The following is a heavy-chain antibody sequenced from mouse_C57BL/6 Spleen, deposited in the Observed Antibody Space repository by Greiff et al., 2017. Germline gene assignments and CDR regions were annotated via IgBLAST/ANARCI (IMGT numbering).Heavy chain of an antibody. D-gene: IGHD4-1*01. J-gene: IGHJ4*01. CDR2: IDPSDSET. V-gene: IGHV1-52*01. Sequence: QVQLQQSGAELVRPGSSVKLSCKASGYTFTSYWMHWVKQRPIQGLEWIGNIDPSDSETHYNQKFKDKATLTVDKSSSTAYMQLSSLTSEDSAVYYCAKDIANWNYAMDYWGQGTSVTVSS. CDR3: AKDIANWNYAMDY. CDR1: GYTFTSYW.